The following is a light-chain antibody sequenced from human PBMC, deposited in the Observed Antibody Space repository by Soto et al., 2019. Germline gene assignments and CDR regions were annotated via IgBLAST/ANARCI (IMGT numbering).Light chain of an antibody. CDR3: QQYNSYPS. CDR2: KAS. V-gene: IGKV1-5*03. CDR1: QSISSW. J-gene: IGKJ4*01. Sequence: DIQMTQSPSTLSASVGDRVTITCRASQSISSWLAWYQQKPGKAPKLLIYKASSLESGVPSRFSGSGSGTESTLTISSLQPDEFATYYCQQYNSYPSFGGGTKVEIK.